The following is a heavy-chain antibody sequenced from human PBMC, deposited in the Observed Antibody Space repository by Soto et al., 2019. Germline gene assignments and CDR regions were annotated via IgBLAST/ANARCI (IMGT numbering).Heavy chain of an antibody. Sequence: GGSLRLSCSASGFTFSTFSMHWVRQAPGKGLEWLSYIGGSGGSISYADSVKGRFTISRDNGKNTLYLQMSSLRDEDTAVYYCARDLAWAFDSWGQGSLVTVSS. CDR2: IGGSGGSI. V-gene: IGHV3-48*02. D-gene: IGHD1-26*01. CDR1: GFTFSTFS. CDR3: ARDLAWAFDS. J-gene: IGHJ4*02.